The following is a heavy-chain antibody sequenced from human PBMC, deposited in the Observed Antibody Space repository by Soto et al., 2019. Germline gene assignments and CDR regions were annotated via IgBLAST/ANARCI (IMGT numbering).Heavy chain of an antibody. Sequence: PSQTLSLTCAISGDSVSSNSAAWNWIRQSPSRGLEWLGRTYYRSKWYNDYAVSVKSRITINPDTSKNQFSLQLNSVTPEDTAVYYCAREWRVRGRRPSPQYGMDVWGQGTTVTVSS. J-gene: IGHJ6*02. CDR2: TYYRSKWYN. CDR3: AREWRVRGRRPSPQYGMDV. D-gene: IGHD1-1*01. V-gene: IGHV6-1*01. CDR1: GDSVSSNSAA.